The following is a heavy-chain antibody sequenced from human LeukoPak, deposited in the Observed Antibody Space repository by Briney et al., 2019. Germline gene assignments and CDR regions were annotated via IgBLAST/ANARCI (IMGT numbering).Heavy chain of an antibody. Sequence: ASVKVSCNASGYTFTGYYMHWVRQAPGKGLEWMGWINPNSGGTNYAQKFQGRVTMTRDTSISTAYMELSRLRSDDTAVYYCARAGRISSNWFDPWGQGTLVTVSS. CDR1: GYTFTGYY. CDR3: ARAGRISSNWFDP. J-gene: IGHJ5*02. V-gene: IGHV1-2*02. D-gene: IGHD2-15*01. CDR2: INPNSGGT.